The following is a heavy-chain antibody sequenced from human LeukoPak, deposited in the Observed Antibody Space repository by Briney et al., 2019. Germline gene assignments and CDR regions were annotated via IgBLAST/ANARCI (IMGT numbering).Heavy chain of an antibody. CDR1: GFTFDDYG. D-gene: IGHD5-18*01. CDR2: ISGSGGST. CDR3: AKDREYSYGVDY. V-gene: IGHV3-23*01. J-gene: IGHJ4*02. Sequence: GGSLRLSCAASGFTFDDYGMSWVRQAPGKGLEWVSAISGSGGSTYYADSVKGRFTISRDNSKNTLYLQMNSLRVEDTAVYYCAKDREYSYGVDYWGQGTLVTVSS.